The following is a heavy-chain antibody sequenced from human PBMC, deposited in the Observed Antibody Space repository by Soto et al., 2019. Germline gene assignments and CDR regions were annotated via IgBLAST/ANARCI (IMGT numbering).Heavy chain of an antibody. CDR3: ARAYSGRLPRRADYYFAMDV. D-gene: IGHD2-15*01. CDR1: GFTFSTYD. V-gene: IGHV3-13*05. CDR2: IGSADDP. J-gene: IGHJ6*02. Sequence: EVQLVESGGGVVQPGGSLRLSCAASGFTFSTYDMHWVRQATGKGLEWVSAIGSADDPYYLGSVKGRFTISRENATNSLYLQMNSLRAGDTAVYYCARAYSGRLPRRADYYFAMDVWGQGTTVTVSS.